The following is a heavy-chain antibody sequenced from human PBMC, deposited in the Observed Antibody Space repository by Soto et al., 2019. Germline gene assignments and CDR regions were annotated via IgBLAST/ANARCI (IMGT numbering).Heavy chain of an antibody. D-gene: IGHD3-22*01. CDR1: GYTFTSYG. CDR2: ISAYNGNT. V-gene: IGHV1-18*01. J-gene: IGHJ3*02. Sequence: QVQLVQSGAEVEKPGASVKVSCKASGYTFTSYGISWVRQAPGQGLEWMGWISAYNGNTNYAQKLQGRVTMTTDTSTSTAYMELRSLRSDDTAVYYCARIADYDSSGYYYSGAFDIWGQGTMVTVSS. CDR3: ARIADYDSSGYYYSGAFDI.